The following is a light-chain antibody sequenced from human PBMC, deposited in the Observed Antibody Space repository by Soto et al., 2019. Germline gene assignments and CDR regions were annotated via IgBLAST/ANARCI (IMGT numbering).Light chain of an antibody. CDR3: QQRSNWPPGLT. CDR1: QSVSSY. J-gene: IGKJ4*01. CDR2: DAS. V-gene: IGKV3-11*01. Sequence: EIVLTQSPATLSLSPGERATLSCRASQSVSSYLAWYQQKPGQAPRLLIYDASNRATGIPARFSGSGSGTEFTLTISSLEPEDFAVYYCQQRSNWPPGLTLAGGTNVDIK.